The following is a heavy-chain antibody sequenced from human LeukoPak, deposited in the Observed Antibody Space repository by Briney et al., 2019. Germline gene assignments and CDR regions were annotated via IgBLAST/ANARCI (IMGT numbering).Heavy chain of an antibody. D-gene: IGHD3-10*01. CDR2: IYYSGST. Sequence: PSQTLSLTCTVSGGSISSGGYYWSWVRQHPGKGLEWIGYIYYSGSTYYNPSLKSRVTISVDTSKNQFSLKLSSVTAADTAVYYCARGAHGAYGSGSPEDYYYGMDVWGQGTTVTVSS. V-gene: IGHV4-31*03. J-gene: IGHJ6*02. CDR1: GGSISSGGYY. CDR3: ARGAHGAYGSGSPEDYYYGMDV.